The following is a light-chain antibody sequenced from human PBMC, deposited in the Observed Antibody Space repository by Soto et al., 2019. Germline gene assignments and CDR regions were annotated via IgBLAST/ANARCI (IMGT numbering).Light chain of an antibody. CDR1: SSDVGSYNL. CDR3: CSYAGSSTPYV. J-gene: IGLJ1*01. V-gene: IGLV2-23*01. CDR2: EGS. Sequence: QSVLTQPPSASETPGQTVSISCSGTSSDVGSYNLVSWYQQHPGKALKLMIYEGSKRPSGVSNRFSGSKSGNTASLTISGLQAEDEADYYCCSYAGSSTPYVFGTGTKVTVL.